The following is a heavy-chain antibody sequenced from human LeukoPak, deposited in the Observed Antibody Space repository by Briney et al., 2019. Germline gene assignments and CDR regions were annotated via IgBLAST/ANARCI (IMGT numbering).Heavy chain of an antibody. CDR1: GFYLGNHG. CDR3: ARQRASVFEGYMDV. V-gene: IGHV3-33*01. J-gene: IGHJ6*03. Sequence: GGSLRLSCAASGFYLGNHGMHWVRQAPGKGLEWVAIIYSDGVNKYCADSVKGRFTISRDTSKNTLFLEMESLTTEDTAVYYCARQRASVFEGYMDVWGKGATVSVSS. CDR2: IYSDGVNK. D-gene: IGHD6-25*01.